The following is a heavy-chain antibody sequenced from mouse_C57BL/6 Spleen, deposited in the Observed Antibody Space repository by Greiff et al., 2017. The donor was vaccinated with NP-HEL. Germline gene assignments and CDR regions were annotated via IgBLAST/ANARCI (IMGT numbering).Heavy chain of an antibody. Sequence: VQLQQPGAELVMPGASVKLSCKASGYTFTSYWMHWVKQRPGQGLEWIGEIDPSDSYTNYNQKFKGKSTLTVDKSSSTAYMQLSSLTSEDSAVYYCARGGRAYWGQGTLVTVSA. V-gene: IGHV1-69*01. CDR1: GYTFTSYW. CDR3: ARGGRAY. D-gene: IGHD1-1*01. CDR2: IDPSDSYT. J-gene: IGHJ3*01.